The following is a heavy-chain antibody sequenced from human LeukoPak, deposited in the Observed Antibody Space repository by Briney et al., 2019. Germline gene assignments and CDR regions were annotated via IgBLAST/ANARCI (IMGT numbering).Heavy chain of an antibody. Sequence: PGGSLRLSCAASGFTFSSNAIHWVRQAPGKGLEWVAEISYDGGNTYYADSAKGRFTISRDNSKNTLYLQMNSLRAEDTAVYYCAKEGTGIHFDYWGQGTLVTVSS. CDR1: GFTFSSNA. CDR2: ISYDGGNT. V-gene: IGHV3-30-3*01. D-gene: IGHD1-1*01. J-gene: IGHJ4*02. CDR3: AKEGTGIHFDY.